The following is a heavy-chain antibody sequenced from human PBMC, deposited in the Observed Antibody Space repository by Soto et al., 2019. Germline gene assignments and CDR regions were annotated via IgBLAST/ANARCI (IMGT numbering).Heavy chain of an antibody. Sequence: ASVKVSCKASGYTFTSYAMHWVRQAPGQRLEWMGWINAGNGNTKYSQKFQGRVTITRDTSASTAYMELSSLRSEDTAVYYCARDYGYCSSTSCLYYYYYYGMDVWGQGTTVTAP. CDR3: ARDYGYCSSTSCLYYYYYYGMDV. CDR1: GYTFTSYA. V-gene: IGHV1-3*01. CDR2: INAGNGNT. D-gene: IGHD2-2*03. J-gene: IGHJ6*02.